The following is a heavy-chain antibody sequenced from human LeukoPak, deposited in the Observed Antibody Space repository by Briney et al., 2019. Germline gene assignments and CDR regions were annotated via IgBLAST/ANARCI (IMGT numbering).Heavy chain of an antibody. D-gene: IGHD3-22*01. J-gene: IGHJ6*02. CDR2: IDTAGDT. V-gene: IGHV3-13*01. Sequence: GGSLRLSCAASGFTFNSYDMPWVRHVTGKRLEWVSAIDTAGDTYYPGSVKGRSTISRENAKNSLYLQMNSLRAGDTAVYYCARSTPYYDSRGYYYYYYGMDVWGQGTTVTVSS. CDR1: GFTFNSYD. CDR3: ARSTPYYDSRGYYYYYYGMDV.